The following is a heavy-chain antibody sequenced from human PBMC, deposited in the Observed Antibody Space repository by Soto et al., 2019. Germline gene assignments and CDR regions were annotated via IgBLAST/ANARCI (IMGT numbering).Heavy chain of an antibody. CDR2: INPRGGST. CDR3: ARGSGSFVYGIDV. Sequence: QVQLVQSGAEVKKPGASVKVSCNASGYTLSDYFMHWVRQAPGQGLEWMGTINPRGGSTRYAQNFQGRVTMTSDTSTSTVYMELSSVRSDDTAVFYCARGSGSFVYGIDVWGQGTTVTVSS. D-gene: IGHD3-10*01. V-gene: IGHV1-46*01. J-gene: IGHJ6*02. CDR1: GYTLSDYF.